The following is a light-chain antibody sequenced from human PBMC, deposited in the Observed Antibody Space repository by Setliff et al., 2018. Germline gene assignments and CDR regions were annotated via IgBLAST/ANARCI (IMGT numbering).Light chain of an antibody. CDR2: SNN. CDR1: SSNIGSNT. V-gene: IGLV1-44*01. J-gene: IGLJ3*02. CDR3: AAWDDSLNGWV. Sequence: QSALTQPPSASGTPGQRVTIPCSGSSSNIGSNTVNWYQQLPGTAPKLLIYSNNQRPSGVPDRFSGSKSGTSASLAISGLQSEDEADYYCAAWDDSLNGWVFGGGTKVTV.